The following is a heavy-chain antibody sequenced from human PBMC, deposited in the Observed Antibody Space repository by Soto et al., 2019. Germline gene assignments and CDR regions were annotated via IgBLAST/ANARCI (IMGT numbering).Heavy chain of an antibody. D-gene: IGHD5-18*01. J-gene: IGHJ4*02. CDR3: ERIQVDTIMALDY. V-gene: IGHV3-33*01. CDR1: GFSFNSYG. CDR2: IWSDGNNK. Sequence: QVQLVESGGGVVQPGMSLRLSCAASGFSFNSYGFHWVRQAPSKGLEWVAVIWSDGNNKYYADSVKGRFTVSRDSSDNTLYLQMHSLRAEHTSLYYCERIQVDTIMALDYWGRGTLVTVSS.